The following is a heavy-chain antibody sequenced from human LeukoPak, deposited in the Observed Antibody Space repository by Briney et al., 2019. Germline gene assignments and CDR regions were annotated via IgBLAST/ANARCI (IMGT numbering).Heavy chain of an antibody. Sequence: SETLSLTCTVSGDSISSDSYFWGWVRQPPGKGLEWIASIYYSGNTHYKPSVESRVTISVYTSKNQFSLKLSSVTAADTAVYYCARGGSSGWYYFDYWGQGTLVTVSS. D-gene: IGHD6-19*01. CDR2: IYYSGNT. CDR1: GDSISSDSYF. J-gene: IGHJ4*02. V-gene: IGHV4-39*01. CDR3: ARGGSSGWYYFDY.